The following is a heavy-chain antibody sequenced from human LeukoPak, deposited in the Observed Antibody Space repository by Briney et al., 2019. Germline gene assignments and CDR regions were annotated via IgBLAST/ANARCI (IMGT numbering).Heavy chain of an antibody. Sequence: SETLSLTCSVSGGSISSYYWSWIRQPPEKGLEWIGYIYYSGSTNYNPSLKSRVTISVDTSKNQFSLKLSSVTAADTAVYYCARDLYYDSSGYYYDWFDPWGQGTLVTVSS. V-gene: IGHV4-59*01. J-gene: IGHJ5*02. CDR3: ARDLYYDSSGYYYDWFDP. D-gene: IGHD3-22*01. CDR1: GGSISSYY. CDR2: IYYSGST.